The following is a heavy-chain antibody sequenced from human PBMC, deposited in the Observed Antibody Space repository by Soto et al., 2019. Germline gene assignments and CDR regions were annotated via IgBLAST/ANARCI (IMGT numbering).Heavy chain of an antibody. CDR3: ARGRTDRRLWLGDPAADYGMDV. J-gene: IGHJ6*02. CDR1: GFTFSSYD. CDR2: IGTAGDT. Sequence: EVQLVESGGGLVQPGGSLRLSCAASGFTFSSYDMHWVRQATGKGLEWVSAIGTAGDTYYPGSVKGRFTISRENAKNSLYLQMNSVRAGDTAVYYCARGRTDRRLWLGDPAADYGMDVWGQGTTVTVSS. V-gene: IGHV3-13*01. D-gene: IGHD3-10*01.